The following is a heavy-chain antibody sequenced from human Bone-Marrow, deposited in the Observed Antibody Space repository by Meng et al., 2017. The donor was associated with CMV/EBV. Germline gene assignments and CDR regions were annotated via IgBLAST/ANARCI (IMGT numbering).Heavy chain of an antibody. J-gene: IGHJ6*02. CDR1: GFTFSSYS. D-gene: IGHD6-13*01. CDR3: ARVAAAGRGMDV. Sequence: GESLKISCAASGFTFSSYSMNWVRQAPGKGLEWVSSISSSSSYIHYADSVKGRFTISRDNAKNSLYLQMNSLRAEDTAVYYCARVAAAGRGMDVWGQGTTVTVSS. V-gene: IGHV3-21*01. CDR2: ISSSSSYI.